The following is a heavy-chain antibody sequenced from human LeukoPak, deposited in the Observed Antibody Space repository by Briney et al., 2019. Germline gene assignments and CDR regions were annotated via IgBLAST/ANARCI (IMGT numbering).Heavy chain of an antibody. CDR2: IKEDGSKK. D-gene: IGHD4-17*01. Sequence: PGGSLRLSCAASGFTFSSYSMNWVRQAPGKGLEWVANIKEDGSKKNHLDSVKGRFTISRDNAKNFLYLQMNSLRVEDTALYYCARDGDGRGEDFDYWGQGILVTVSS. V-gene: IGHV3-7*01. J-gene: IGHJ4*02. CDR1: GFTFSSYS. CDR3: ARDGDGRGEDFDY.